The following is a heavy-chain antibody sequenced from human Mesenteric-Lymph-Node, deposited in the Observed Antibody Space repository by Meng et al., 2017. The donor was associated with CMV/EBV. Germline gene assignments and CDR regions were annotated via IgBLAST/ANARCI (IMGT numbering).Heavy chain of an antibody. V-gene: IGHV4-59*01. D-gene: IGHD3-3*01. CDR1: GDSMSSFY. CDR3: ARAPITIFGVVNQGFDP. CDR2: IYSSGGT. Sequence: GSLRLSCTVSGDSMSSFYWTWIRQPPGRELEWIGSIYSSGGTKYNPSLKSRVTISVDTSKNQFSLKLSSVTAADTAVYYCARAPITIFGVVNQGFDPWGQGTLVTVSS. J-gene: IGHJ5*02.